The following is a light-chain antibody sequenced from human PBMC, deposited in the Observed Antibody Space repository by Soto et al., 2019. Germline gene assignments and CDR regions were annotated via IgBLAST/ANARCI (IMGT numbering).Light chain of an antibody. CDR2: DAS. CDR3: QQYNNWPPT. CDR1: QSVSSY. J-gene: IGKJ5*01. V-gene: IGKV3-11*01. Sequence: EIVLTQSPATLSLSPGERATLSRRASQSVSSYLAWYQQKPGQAPRLLIYDASNRATGIPARFSGSGSGTDFTLTISSLEPEDFAVYYCQQYNNWPPTFGQGTRLEIK.